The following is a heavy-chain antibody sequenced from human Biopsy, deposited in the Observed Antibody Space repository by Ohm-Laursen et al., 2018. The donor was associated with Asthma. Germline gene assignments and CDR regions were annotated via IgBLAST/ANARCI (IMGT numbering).Heavy chain of an antibody. J-gene: IGHJ4*01. CDR1: GVALSGYT. CDR2: IVFASGAT. Sequence: SVKVSCKASGVALSGYTFEWVRQARGLGLEWIAWIVFASGATNYAQNFQDRLTVTRDMSAGSVSMELRGLSSTDTAVYYCAAGLTSLQGESLIWGQGTLVSVSS. D-gene: IGHD2/OR15-2a*01. CDR3: AAGLTSLQGESLI. V-gene: IGHV1-58*01.